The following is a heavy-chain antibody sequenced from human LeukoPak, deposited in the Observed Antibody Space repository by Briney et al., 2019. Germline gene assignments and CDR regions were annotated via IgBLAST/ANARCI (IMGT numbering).Heavy chain of an antibody. J-gene: IGHJ4*02. CDR3: AKDYRLRSGELSYLEY. CDR2: IWSDESHK. CDR1: GFAFSSSG. Sequence: GGSLRLSCEASGFAFSSSGMHWVRQAPGKGLEWGAVIWSDESHKYYADSVKGRFTISRDNSKNTLYLQMNSLRAEDTAVYYCAKDYRLRSGELSYLEYWGQGTLVTVSS. D-gene: IGHD3-16*02. V-gene: IGHV3-33*06.